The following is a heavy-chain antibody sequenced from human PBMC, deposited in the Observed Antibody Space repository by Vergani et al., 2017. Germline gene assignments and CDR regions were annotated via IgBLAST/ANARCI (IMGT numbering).Heavy chain of an antibody. CDR1: GGSFSGYY. V-gene: IGHV4-34*01. J-gene: IGHJ4*02. CDR2: INHSGST. CDR3: ARVERWLQTNDY. D-gene: IGHD5-24*01. Sequence: QVQLQQWGAGLLKPSETLSLTCAVYGGSFSGYYWSWIRQPPGKGLEWIGEINHSGSTNYNPSLKIRVTISVDTSKNQFSLKLSSVTAADTAVYYCARVERWLQTNDYWGQGTLVTVSS.